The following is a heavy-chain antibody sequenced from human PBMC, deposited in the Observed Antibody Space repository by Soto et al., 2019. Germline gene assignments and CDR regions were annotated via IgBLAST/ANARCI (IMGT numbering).Heavy chain of an antibody. Sequence: GGSLRLSCAATGFSFAGYALTWVRQAPGKGLEWLSAVSGGGASTYYADSVRGRFSISRDVSGNMIYLQLNRLTAGDTATYYCAKTQTFNGYYGGFDAWGQGTRVTVSS. CDR3: AKTQTFNGYYGGFDA. CDR2: VSGGGAST. D-gene: IGHD3-3*01. J-gene: IGHJ4*02. V-gene: IGHV3-23*01. CDR1: GFSFAGYA.